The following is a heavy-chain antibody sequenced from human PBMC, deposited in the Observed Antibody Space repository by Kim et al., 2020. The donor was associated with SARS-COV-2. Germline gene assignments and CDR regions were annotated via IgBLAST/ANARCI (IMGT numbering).Heavy chain of an antibody. J-gene: IGHJ6*02. CDR3: ARGNYDFWSGYSYYYYGMDV. CDR1: GGTFSSYA. V-gene: IGHV1-69*13. Sequence: SVKVSCKASGGTFSSYAISWVRQAPGQGLEWMGGIIPIFGTANYAQKFQGRVTITADESTSTAYMELSSLRSEDTAVYYCARGNYDFWSGYSYYYYGMDVWGQGTTVTVSS. CDR2: IIPIFGTA. D-gene: IGHD3-3*01.